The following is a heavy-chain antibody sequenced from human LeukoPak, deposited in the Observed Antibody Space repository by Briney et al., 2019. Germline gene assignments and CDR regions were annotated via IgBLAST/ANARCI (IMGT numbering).Heavy chain of an antibody. CDR1: GGSISSSRYY. CDR3: ARDRGEYYDILTGQTDY. CDR2: IYYSGST. D-gene: IGHD3-9*01. V-gene: IGHV4-39*07. Sequence: SETLSLTCTVSGGSISSSRYYWGRIRQPPGQGLEWFVSIYYSGSTYYNPSLKSRVTISVDTTKNQFSLKLSSVPAADTAVYYCARDRGEYYDILTGQTDYWGQGTLVTVSS. J-gene: IGHJ4*02.